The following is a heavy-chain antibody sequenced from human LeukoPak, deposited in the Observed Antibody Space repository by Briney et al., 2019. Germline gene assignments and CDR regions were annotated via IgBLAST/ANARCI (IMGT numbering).Heavy chain of an antibody. V-gene: IGHV7-4-1*02. CDR1: GYTFTSYA. J-gene: IGHJ6*02. CDR2: INTNTGNP. D-gene: IGHD2-2*02. Sequence: ASVKVSCTASGYTFTSYAMNWVRQAPGQGLEWMGWINTNTGNPTYAQGFTGRFVFSLDTSVSTAYLQISSLKAEDTAVYYCARVYCSSTSCYNYYYYGMDVWGQGTTVTVSS. CDR3: ARVYCSSTSCYNYYYYGMDV.